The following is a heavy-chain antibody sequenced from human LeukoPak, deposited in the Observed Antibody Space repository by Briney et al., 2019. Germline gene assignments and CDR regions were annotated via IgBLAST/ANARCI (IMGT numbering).Heavy chain of an antibody. Sequence: SETLSLTCTVSGYSISSGYYWGWIRQPPGKGLEWIGSIYHSGSTYYSPSLKSRVTISVDTSKNQFSLKLSSVTAADTAVYYCAKDGLIAVVAAAIGYFDLWGRGTLVTVSS. J-gene: IGHJ2*01. D-gene: IGHD2-2*01. CDR3: AKDGLIAVVAAAIGYFDL. CDR2: IYHSGST. V-gene: IGHV4-38-2*02. CDR1: GYSISSGYY.